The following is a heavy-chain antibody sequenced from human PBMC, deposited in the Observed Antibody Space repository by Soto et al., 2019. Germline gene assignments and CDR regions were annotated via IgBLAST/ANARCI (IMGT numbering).Heavy chain of an antibody. V-gene: IGHV1-18*01. J-gene: IGHJ6*02. Sequence: ASVKVSCKASGYTFTSYGISWVRQAPGQGLEWMGWISAYNGNTNYAQKLQGRVTMTTDTSTSTAYMELRSLRSDDTAVYYCASGPIVGANGYYYYGMDVWGQGTTVTVSS. CDR3: ASGPIVGANGYYYYGMDV. D-gene: IGHD1-26*01. CDR1: GYTFTSYG. CDR2: ISAYNGNT.